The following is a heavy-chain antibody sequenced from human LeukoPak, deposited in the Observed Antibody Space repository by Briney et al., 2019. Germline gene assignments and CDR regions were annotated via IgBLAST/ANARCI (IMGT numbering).Heavy chain of an antibody. D-gene: IGHD6-19*01. J-gene: IGHJ6*03. CDR2: INANGAST. CDR3: ARDGGWYKRGLDYYYYYMDV. CDR1: GFSFDDYG. Sequence: GGSLRLSCAASGFSFDDYGMNWVRQAPGKGLEWVCRINANGASTAYADSVTGRFTISRDNAKNSLYLQVNSLRAEDTALYYSARDGGWYKRGLDYYYYYMDVWGKGTTVTVSS. V-gene: IGHV3-20*04.